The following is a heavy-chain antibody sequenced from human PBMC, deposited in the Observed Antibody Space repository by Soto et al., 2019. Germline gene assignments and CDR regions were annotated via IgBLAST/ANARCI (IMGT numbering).Heavy chain of an antibody. CDR3: ARGLISGSHYSGGWYYFDS. CDR2: INHSGSA. V-gene: IGHV4-39*07. D-gene: IGHD1-26*01. Sequence: SDTLSLTCTVSGGSVSSNSYSWGWIRQTPGKGLQWIGQINHSGSANYNPSLKSRVTISVHTSNSQFSLELNSVTAADTAVYYCARGLISGSHYSGGWYYFDSWGQGTQVTVSS. J-gene: IGHJ4*02. CDR1: GGSVSSNSYS.